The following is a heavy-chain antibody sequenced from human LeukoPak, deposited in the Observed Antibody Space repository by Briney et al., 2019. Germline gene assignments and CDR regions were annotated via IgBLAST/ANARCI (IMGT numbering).Heavy chain of an antibody. CDR1: GITLSSYW. J-gene: IGHJ4*02. Sequence: GSLRLSCAASGITLSSYWMHWVRQAPGKGLVWVSRINSDGSSTDYVDSVKGRFSISRDNAKNTLYLQMNSLRAEDTAVYYCARGVGYGALVDYWGQGTLVTVSS. CDR3: ARGVGYGALVDY. V-gene: IGHV3-74*01. D-gene: IGHD4-17*01. CDR2: INSDGSST.